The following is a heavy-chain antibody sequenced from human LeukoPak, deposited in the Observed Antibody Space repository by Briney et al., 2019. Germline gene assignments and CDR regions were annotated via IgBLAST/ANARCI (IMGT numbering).Heavy chain of an antibody. V-gene: IGHV3-23*01. CDR2: ISSSGGST. Sequence: PGGSLRLSCAASGFTFSSYAMTWVRQAPGKGLEWVSSISSSGGSTYYADSVKGRFTISRDNAKNSLYLQMNSLRADDTAVYYCARAVTSPGMDVWGQGTTVTVSS. D-gene: IGHD4-11*01. CDR1: GFTFSSYA. CDR3: ARAVTSPGMDV. J-gene: IGHJ6*02.